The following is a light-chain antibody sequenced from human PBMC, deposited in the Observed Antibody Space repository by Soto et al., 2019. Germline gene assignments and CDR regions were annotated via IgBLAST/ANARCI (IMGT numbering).Light chain of an antibody. CDR1: QSVNTK. J-gene: IGKJ2*01. V-gene: IGKV3-15*01. CDR2: GAS. CDR3: KQYNNLPPDT. Sequence: EIILTQSPASLSVSPGERATLSCRASQSVNTKLAWYQQKPGQAPSLLIYGASTRATGIPGRFRGSGSGTEINLTLNSLESEDFAVYFYKQYNNLPPDTFGQVTNLQI.